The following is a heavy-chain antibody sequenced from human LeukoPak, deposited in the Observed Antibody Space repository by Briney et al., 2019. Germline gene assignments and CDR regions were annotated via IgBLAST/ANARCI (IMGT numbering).Heavy chain of an antibody. CDR3: ARSGYYDRDAFDI. J-gene: IGHJ3*02. V-gene: IGHV3-74*01. CDR2: TYSDGSGT. Sequence: GGSLRLSCAASGFTFSGYWMHWVRQAPGKGLVWVSRTYSDGSGTSYADSVKGRFTTSRDNAKNTLYLQMNSLRAEVTAVYYSARSGYYDRDAFDIWGQGTMVTVSS. CDR1: GFTFSGYW. D-gene: IGHD3-22*01.